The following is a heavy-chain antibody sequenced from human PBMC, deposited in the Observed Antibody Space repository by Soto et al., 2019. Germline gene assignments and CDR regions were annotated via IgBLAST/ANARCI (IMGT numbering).Heavy chain of an antibody. CDR2: IIPIFGTA. D-gene: IGHD3-10*01. J-gene: IGHJ6*02. CDR1: GGTFSSYA. CDR3: ARDQGEAASYYYYGMDV. V-gene: IGHV1-69*13. Sequence: SVKVSCKASGGTFSSYAISWVRQAPGQGLEWMGGIIPIFGTANYAQKFQGRVTITADESTSTAYMELSSLRSEDTAVYYCARDQGEAASYYYYGMDVWGQGTTVTVSS.